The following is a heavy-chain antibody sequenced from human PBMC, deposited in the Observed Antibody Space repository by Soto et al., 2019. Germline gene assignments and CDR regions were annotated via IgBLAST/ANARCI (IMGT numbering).Heavy chain of an antibody. V-gene: IGHV1-69*01. CDR2: IIPIFGTA. Sequence: QVQLVQSGAEVKKPGSSVKVSCKASGGTFSSYAISWVRQAPGQGLEWLGGIIPIFGTANYAQKFQGRVTITEVESTSTAYMELSSLRSEDTAVYYCARGGWSAAAGTGYFDLWGRGTLVTVSS. CDR1: GGTFSSYA. J-gene: IGHJ2*01. CDR3: ARGGWSAAAGTGYFDL. D-gene: IGHD6-13*01.